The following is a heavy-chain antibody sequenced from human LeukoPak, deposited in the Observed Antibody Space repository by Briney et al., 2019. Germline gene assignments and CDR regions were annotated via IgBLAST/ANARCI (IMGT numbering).Heavy chain of an antibody. Sequence: GGTLRLSCAASGFTFSRYWMSWVRQAPGKGLEWVSYISSSGSTIYYADSVKGRFTISRDNARNSLYLQMNSLRAEDTAVYYCARDGLAAATLHWCFDLWGRGTLVTVSS. J-gene: IGHJ2*01. CDR1: GFTFSRYW. CDR3: ARDGLAAATLHWCFDL. D-gene: IGHD2-15*01. V-gene: IGHV3-48*04. CDR2: ISSSGSTI.